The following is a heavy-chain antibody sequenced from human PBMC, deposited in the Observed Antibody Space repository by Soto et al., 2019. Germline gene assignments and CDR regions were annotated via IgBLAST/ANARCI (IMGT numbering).Heavy chain of an antibody. V-gene: IGHV3-33*01. CDR3: ARDLGYSFVGNDY. CDR2: IWYDGSNK. J-gene: IGHJ4*02. D-gene: IGHD3-22*01. CDR1: GFTFSSYG. Sequence: QVQLVESGGGVVQPGRSLRLSCAASGFTFSSYGMHWVRQAPGKGLEWVAVIWYDGSNKYYADSVKGRFTISRDNSKNTLYLQMNSLRAEDTAVYYRARDLGYSFVGNDYWGQGTLVTVSS.